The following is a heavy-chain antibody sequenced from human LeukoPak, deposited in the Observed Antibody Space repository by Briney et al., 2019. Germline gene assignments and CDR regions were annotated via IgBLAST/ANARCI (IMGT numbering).Heavy chain of an antibody. CDR1: GFTFSSYS. J-gene: IGHJ4*02. D-gene: IGHD2-15*01. Sequence: PGGSLRLSCAASGFTFSSYSMNWVRQAPGKGLEWVSFISSSSSTTYYADSVKGRFTISRDNAKNSLYLQMNSLRAEDTAVYYCARYCGSGSCHRGFDYWGQGTLVTVSS. CDR2: ISSSSSTT. V-gene: IGHV3-48*01. CDR3: ARYCGSGSCHRGFDY.